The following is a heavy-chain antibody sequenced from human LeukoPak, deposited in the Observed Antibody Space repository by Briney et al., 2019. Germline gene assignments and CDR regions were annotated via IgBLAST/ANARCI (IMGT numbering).Heavy chain of an antibody. CDR1: GFTFSSYS. J-gene: IGHJ4*02. V-gene: IGHV3-48*01. Sequence: GGSLRLSCAASGFTFSSYSMNWVRQAPGKGLEWVSYISSSSSTIYYADSVKGRFTISRDNAKNSLYLQMNSLRAEDTAVYYCARGASPLYDILTGYNIWGQGTLVTVSS. CDR3: ARGASPLYDILTGYNI. D-gene: IGHD3-9*01. CDR2: ISSSSSTI.